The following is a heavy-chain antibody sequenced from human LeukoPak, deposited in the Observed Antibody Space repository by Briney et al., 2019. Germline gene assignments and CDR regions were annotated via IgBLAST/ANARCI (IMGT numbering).Heavy chain of an antibody. J-gene: IGHJ4*02. Sequence: GGSLRLSWAASGFTFSSYAMQWVRQAPGKGLEWVAVISYDGSNKYYADSVKGRFTISRDNSKNTLYLQMNGLRAEDTAVYYCARDSAGYSSGWYTDYWGQGTLVTVSS. V-gene: IGHV3-30-3*01. CDR2: ISYDGSNK. CDR3: ARDSAGYSSGWYTDY. CDR1: GFTFSSYA. D-gene: IGHD6-19*01.